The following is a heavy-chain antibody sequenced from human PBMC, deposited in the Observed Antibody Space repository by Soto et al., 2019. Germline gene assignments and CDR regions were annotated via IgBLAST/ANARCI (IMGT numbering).Heavy chain of an antibody. CDR1: GFTFTSSA. J-gene: IGHJ4*02. CDR2: IVVGSGNT. D-gene: IGHD5-18*01. CDR3: AADMGGYIYGLGTY. Sequence: SVKVSCKASGFTFTSSAVQWVRQARGQRLEWIGWIVVGSGNTNYAQKFQERVTITRDMSTSTAYMELSSLRPEDTAVYYCAADMGGYIYGLGTYWGQGTLVTVSS. V-gene: IGHV1-58*01.